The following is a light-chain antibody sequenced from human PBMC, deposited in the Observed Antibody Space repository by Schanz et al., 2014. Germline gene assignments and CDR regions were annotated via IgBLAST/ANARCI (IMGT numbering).Light chain of an antibody. CDR1: QSVRSRN. CDR2: DAS. V-gene: IGKV3-20*01. Sequence: EAVLTQSPGTLSLSPGERATLSCRASQSVRSRNLAWYQQKPGQAPRLLIYDASNRATGIPDRFSGSGSGTDFTLTISRLEPEDSAVYYCHQYGSIQWTFGQGTKVEIK. CDR3: HQYGSIQWT. J-gene: IGKJ1*01.